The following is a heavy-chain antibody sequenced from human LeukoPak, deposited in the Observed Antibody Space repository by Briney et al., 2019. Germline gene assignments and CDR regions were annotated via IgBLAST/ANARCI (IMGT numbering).Heavy chain of an antibody. CDR1: GYTFTNYG. D-gene: IGHD3-10*01. J-gene: IGHJ5*02. Sequence: ASVRVSCKASGYTFTNYGITWVRQAPGQGLEWMGWISAYNGDTNYAQKLQGRVTMTTDTSTSTAYMELRSLSSDDTAVYYCARGGVGSGSYNVDNWFDPWGQGTLVTVSS. CDR3: ARGGVGSGSYNVDNWFDP. V-gene: IGHV1-18*01. CDR2: ISAYNGDT.